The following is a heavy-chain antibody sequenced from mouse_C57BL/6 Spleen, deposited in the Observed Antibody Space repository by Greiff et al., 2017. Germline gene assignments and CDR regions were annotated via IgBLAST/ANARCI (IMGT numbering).Heavy chain of an antibody. Sequence: VQLQQSGPELVKPGASVKISCKASGYSFTGYYMTWVRQSPDTSLEWIGEISPSTGCTTYTQKFKAKSTLTVDKSSSTAYMQLNSLTSEDAADYYGARWDLYYFDDWGKGTTVTVSS. CDR3: ARWDLYYFDD. D-gene: IGHD4-1*01. J-gene: IGHJ2*01. CDR1: GYSFTGYY. CDR2: ISPSTGCT. V-gene: IGHV1-42*01.